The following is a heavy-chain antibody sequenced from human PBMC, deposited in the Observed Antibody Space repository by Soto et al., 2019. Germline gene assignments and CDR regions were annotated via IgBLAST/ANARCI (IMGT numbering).Heavy chain of an antibody. CDR3: ARDRDYYDSSSYFDY. D-gene: IGHD3-22*01. V-gene: IGHV3-30-3*01. Sequence: PGWSLRLSCASSVFTFISYAMHWVRQAPGKGLEWVAVISYDGNSNYYADSVKGRFTISRDNSKNTLYLQMNTLRAEDTAVYYCARDRDYYDSSSYFDYWGQGTLVTVS. CDR2: ISYDGNSN. J-gene: IGHJ4*02. CDR1: VFTFISYA.